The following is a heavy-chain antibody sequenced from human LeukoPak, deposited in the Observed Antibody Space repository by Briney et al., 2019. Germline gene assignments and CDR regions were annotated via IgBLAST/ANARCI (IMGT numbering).Heavy chain of an antibody. D-gene: IGHD6-13*01. V-gene: IGHV1-18*01. CDR3: ARVFSSWANWFDP. CDR2: ISGSNGNT. Sequence: ASVKVSCKASSYTFTRYGISWVRQAPGQGLEWMGWISGSNGNTNYAQKFQGRVTITRNTSISTAYMELSSLRSEDTAVYYCARVFSSWANWFDPWGQGTLVTVSS. J-gene: IGHJ5*02. CDR1: SYTFTRYG.